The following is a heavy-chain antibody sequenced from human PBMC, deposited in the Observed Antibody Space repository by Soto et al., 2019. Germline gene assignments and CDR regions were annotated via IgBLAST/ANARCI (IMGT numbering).Heavy chain of an antibody. V-gene: IGHV4-61*01. CDR2: IYYSGST. CDR3: ARASDYDSSGYYYRFDP. Sequence: ETLSLTCTVSGGSVSSGSYYWSWIRQPPGKGLEWIGYIYYSGSTNYNPSLKSRVTISVDTSKNQFSLKLSSVTAADTAVYYCARASDYDSSGYYYRFDPWGQGTLVTVSS. CDR1: GGSVSSGSYY. J-gene: IGHJ5*02. D-gene: IGHD3-22*01.